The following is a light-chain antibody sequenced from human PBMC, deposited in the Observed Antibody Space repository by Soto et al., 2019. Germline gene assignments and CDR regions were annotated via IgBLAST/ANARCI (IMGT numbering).Light chain of an antibody. V-gene: IGKV3-11*01. J-gene: IGKJ5*01. CDR3: QQRNSWPIT. CDR2: DAS. Sequence: MTQSPATLSVSPGERVTLSCRASQILSSNLAWYQQKPGQAPRLLIYDASNRATGIPARFTGSGSGTDFTLTISRLEPEDFAVYYCQQRNSWPITFGQGTRLEIK. CDR1: QILSSN.